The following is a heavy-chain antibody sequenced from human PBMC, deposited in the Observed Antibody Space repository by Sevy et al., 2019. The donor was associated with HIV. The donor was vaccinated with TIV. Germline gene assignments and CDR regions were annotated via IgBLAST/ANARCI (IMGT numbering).Heavy chain of an antibody. CDR3: ARDDYYDSSGYSLDY. Sequence: GGSLRLSCAASGFTFSSYSMNWVRQAPGKGLEWDSYISSSSSTIYYADSVKGRFTISRDNAKNSLYLQMNSLRDEDTAVYYCARDDYYDSSGYSLDYWGQGTLVTVSS. D-gene: IGHD3-22*01. V-gene: IGHV3-48*02. CDR2: ISSSSSTI. J-gene: IGHJ4*02. CDR1: GFTFSSYS.